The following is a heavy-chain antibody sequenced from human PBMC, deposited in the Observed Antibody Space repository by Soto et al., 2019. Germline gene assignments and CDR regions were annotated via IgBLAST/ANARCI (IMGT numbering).Heavy chain of an antibody. CDR3: ARGSTVGANEDIGY. Sequence: PGGSLRLSCVVSGFTFSDHYMDWVRQAPGKGLEWVGRSRNKANSYTTEYAASVKGRFTVSRDDSQNSLYLQMNSLKTEDTALYYCARGSTVGANEDIGYWGQGTMVTVSS. CDR1: GFTFSDHY. CDR2: SRNKANSYTT. J-gene: IGHJ4*01. V-gene: IGHV3-72*01. D-gene: IGHD1-26*01.